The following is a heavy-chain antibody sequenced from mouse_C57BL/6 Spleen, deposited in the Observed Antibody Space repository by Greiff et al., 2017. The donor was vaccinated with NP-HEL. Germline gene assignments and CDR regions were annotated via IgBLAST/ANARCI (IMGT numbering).Heavy chain of an antibody. V-gene: IGHV5-6*01. D-gene: IGHD1-1*01. Sequence: EVKLMESGGDLVKPGGSLKLSCAASGFTFSSYGMSWVRQTPDKRLEWVATISSGGSYTYYPDSVKGRFTISRDNAKNTLYLQMSSLKSEDTAMYYCARFTTVVATPYYFDYWGQGTTLTVSS. CDR2: ISSGGSYT. J-gene: IGHJ2*01. CDR1: GFTFSSYG. CDR3: ARFTTVVATPYYFDY.